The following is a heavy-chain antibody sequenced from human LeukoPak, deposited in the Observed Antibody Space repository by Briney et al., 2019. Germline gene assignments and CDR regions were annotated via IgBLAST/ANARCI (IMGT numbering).Heavy chain of an antibody. D-gene: IGHD4-17*01. Sequence: GGSLRLSCAASGFTFSSYWMHWVRQAPGKGLVWVSRINKDGSSTTYADSVKGRFTIPRDNAENTLYLQLSSLRGEDTAVYYCARPKDSGDSVVAFDSWGQGTLVTVSS. V-gene: IGHV3-74*01. CDR1: GFTFSSYW. J-gene: IGHJ4*02. CDR3: ARPKDSGDSVVAFDS. CDR2: INKDGSST.